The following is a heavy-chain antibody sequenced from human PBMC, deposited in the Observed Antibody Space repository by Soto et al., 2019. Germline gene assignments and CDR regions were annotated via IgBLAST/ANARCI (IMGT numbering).Heavy chain of an antibody. CDR3: AKIKAAAIRGWFEP. Sequence: PVGSLRLSCAASGFTFSSYAMSWVRQAPGKGLEWVSAISGSGGSTYYAGSVKGRFTISRDNSKNTLYLQMNSLRAEDTAVYYCAKIKAAAIRGWFEPGGQGTLVAVSS. J-gene: IGHJ5*02. V-gene: IGHV3-23*01. CDR1: GFTFSSYA. CDR2: ISGSGGST. D-gene: IGHD2-2*02.